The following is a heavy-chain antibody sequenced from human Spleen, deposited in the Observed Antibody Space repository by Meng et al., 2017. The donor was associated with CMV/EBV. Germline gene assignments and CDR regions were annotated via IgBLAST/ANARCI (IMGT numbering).Heavy chain of an antibody. CDR1: RFTFSTFE. V-gene: IGHV3-30*02. Sequence: GGSLRLSCAASRFTFSTFEMNWVRQAPGKGLDPGKGLEWVAFIRHSGSNTYYADSVKGRFTISRDNSKNTLYLQMNTLRDDDTAVYYCVKGAGITVTGYFDHWGQGTLVTVSS. CDR3: VKGAGITVTGYFDH. D-gene: IGHD6-19*01. J-gene: IGHJ4*02. CDR2: IRHSGSNT.